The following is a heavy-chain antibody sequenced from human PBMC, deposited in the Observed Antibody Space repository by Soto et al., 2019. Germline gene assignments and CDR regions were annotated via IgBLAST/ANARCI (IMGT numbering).Heavy chain of an antibody. D-gene: IGHD3-16*02. J-gene: IGHJ5*02. V-gene: IGHV4-34*01. Sequence: QVQLQQWGAGLLKPSETLSLTCAVYGGSFSGYYWSWIRQPPGKGLEWIGEINHSGSTNYNPSLKSRVTISVDTSKNQFSLKLSSVTAADTAVYYRARSRMITFGGVIRRPWFDPWGQGTLVTVSS. CDR1: GGSFSGYY. CDR2: INHSGST. CDR3: ARSRMITFGGVIRRPWFDP.